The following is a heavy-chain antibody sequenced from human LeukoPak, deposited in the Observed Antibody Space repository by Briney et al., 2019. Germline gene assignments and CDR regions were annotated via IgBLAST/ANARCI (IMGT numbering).Heavy chain of an antibody. V-gene: IGHV4-59*01. CDR1: GGSISSYY. J-gene: IGHJ5*02. D-gene: IGHD3-22*01. CDR3: ARGPYYYDSSGYVGFDP. Sequence: SETLSLTCTVSGGSISSYYWSWIRQPPGKGLEWIGYIYYSESTNYNPSLKSRVTISVDTSKNQFSLKLSSVTAADTAVYYCARGPYYYDSSGYVGFDPWGQGTLVTVSS. CDR2: IYYSEST.